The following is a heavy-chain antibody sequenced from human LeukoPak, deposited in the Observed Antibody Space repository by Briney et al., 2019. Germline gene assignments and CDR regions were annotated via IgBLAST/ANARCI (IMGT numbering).Heavy chain of an antibody. CDR3: ARSLAAGFDI. J-gene: IGHJ3*02. D-gene: IGHD6-25*01. Sequence: PGGSLRLSCAASGFTFSNAWMSWVRQAPGKGLEWVANMKQDGSEKYYVDSAKGRFTISRDNAKNSLYLQMNSLRAEDTAVYYCARSLAAGFDIWGQGTMVTVSS. CDR2: MKQDGSEK. V-gene: IGHV3-7*04. CDR1: GFTFSNAW.